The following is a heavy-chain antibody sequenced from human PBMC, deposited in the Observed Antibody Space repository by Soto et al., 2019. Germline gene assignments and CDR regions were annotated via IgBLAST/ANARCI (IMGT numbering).Heavy chain of an antibody. V-gene: IGHV1-18*01. CDR1: GYTFTSYG. CDR2: ISAYNGNT. D-gene: IGHD3-10*01. J-gene: IGHJ5*02. Sequence: GASVKVSCKASGYTFTSYGISWVRQAPGQGLEWMGWISAYNGNTNYAQKLQGRVTMTTDTSTSTAYMELRSLRSDDTAVYYCARDVPDGSGSDWFDPWGQGTLVTVSS. CDR3: ARDVPDGSGSDWFDP.